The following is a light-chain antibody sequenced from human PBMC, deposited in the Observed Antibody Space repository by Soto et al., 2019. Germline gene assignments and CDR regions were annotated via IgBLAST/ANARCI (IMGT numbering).Light chain of an antibody. CDR2: DVS. Sequence: LTQPASVSGSPGQSITISCTGSSSDVGGYNYVSWYQQHPGKAPKLMIYDVSNRPSGVSNRFSGSKSGNTASLTISGLQAEDEADYYCSSYTSSSPYVFGTGTKVTVL. V-gene: IGLV2-14*01. CDR1: SSDVGGYNY. J-gene: IGLJ1*01. CDR3: SSYTSSSPYV.